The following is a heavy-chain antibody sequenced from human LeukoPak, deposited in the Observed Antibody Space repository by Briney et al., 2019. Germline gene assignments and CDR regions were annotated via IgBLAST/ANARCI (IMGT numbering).Heavy chain of an antibody. V-gene: IGHV3-66*01. CDR2: IYSGGGT. Sequence: GGSLRLSCATSGFTVRSNYMTWVRQAPGKGLEWVSVIYSGGGTRYADSVKGRFTISRDNSKNTLHLQMNSLRVEDTAVYYCARLSYGSGSYHFDYWGQGTLVTVSS. CDR3: ARLSYGSGSYHFDY. J-gene: IGHJ4*02. D-gene: IGHD3-10*01. CDR1: GFTVRSNY.